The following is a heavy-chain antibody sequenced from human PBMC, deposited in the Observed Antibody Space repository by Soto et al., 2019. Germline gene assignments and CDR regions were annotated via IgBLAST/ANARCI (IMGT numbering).Heavy chain of an antibody. CDR1: DGSISSGAHY. J-gene: IGHJ4*02. CDR2: VHYSGST. D-gene: IGHD1-20*01. CDR3: ARDRIDVGITDS. Sequence: QVQLQESGPGLVKPSQTLSLTCTVSDGSISSGAHYWSWLRQHSGRGLEWIGYVHYSGSTYYNPSLKSRVTMSVDTSQNQFSLSLGSVTAADTAVYYCARDRIDVGITDSWGQGTLVTVSS. V-gene: IGHV4-31*03.